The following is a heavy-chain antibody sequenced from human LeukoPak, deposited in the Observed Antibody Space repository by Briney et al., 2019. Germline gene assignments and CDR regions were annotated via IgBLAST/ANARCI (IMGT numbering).Heavy chain of an antibody. CDR1: GFTFSSYA. V-gene: IGHV3-66*01. D-gene: IGHD3-16*01. J-gene: IGHJ4*02. Sequence: GGSLRLSCAASGFTFSSYAMSWVRQAPGKGLEWVSVIYSGGSTYYADSVKGRFTISRDNSKNTLYLQMNSLRAEDMAVYYCATRGFDYWGQGTLVTVSS. CDR3: ATRGFDY. CDR2: IYSGGST.